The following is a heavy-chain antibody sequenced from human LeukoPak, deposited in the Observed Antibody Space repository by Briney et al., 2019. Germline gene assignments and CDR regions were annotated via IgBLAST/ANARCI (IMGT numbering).Heavy chain of an antibody. Sequence: GGSLRLSCAASGFTFSSYAMSWVRQAPGKGLEWVSAISGSGGSTYYADSVKGRFTISRDNSKNTVSLQMNSLRAEDTAVYYCARDGVGATTYFGYFDHWGQGNLVTVSS. J-gene: IGHJ4*02. V-gene: IGHV3-23*01. CDR3: ARDGVGATTYFGYFDH. CDR2: ISGSGGST. CDR1: GFTFSSYA. D-gene: IGHD1-26*01.